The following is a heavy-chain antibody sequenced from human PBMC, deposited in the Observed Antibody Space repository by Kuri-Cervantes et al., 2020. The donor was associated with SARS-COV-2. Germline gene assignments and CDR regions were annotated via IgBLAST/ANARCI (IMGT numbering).Heavy chain of an antibody. CDR3: VRDGDHWNFDY. J-gene: IGHJ4*02. Sequence: GESLKISCAASGFTFSGHWIHWVRQAPGKGLVWVSRINPDGSYTNNADPVKGPFTPSRDNAKNMLFLQMNSLRAEDTAVYYCVRDGDHWNFDYWGQGTLVTVSS. V-gene: IGHV3-74*01. CDR2: INPDGSYT. D-gene: IGHD1-1*01. CDR1: GFTFSGHW.